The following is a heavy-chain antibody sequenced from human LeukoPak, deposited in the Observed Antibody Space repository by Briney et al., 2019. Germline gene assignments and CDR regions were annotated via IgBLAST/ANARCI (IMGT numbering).Heavy chain of an antibody. CDR1: GFTFSSYS. CDR3: ARDTPPMATVTPFDY. V-gene: IGHV3-21*01. D-gene: IGHD5-24*01. CDR2: ISSSSSYI. J-gene: IGHJ4*02. Sequence: GGSLRLSCAASGFTFSSYSMNWVRQAPGKGLEWVSSISSSSSYIYYADSVKGRFTISRDNAKNSLYLQMNSLRAEDTAVYYCARDTPPMATVTPFDYWGQGTLVTVSS.